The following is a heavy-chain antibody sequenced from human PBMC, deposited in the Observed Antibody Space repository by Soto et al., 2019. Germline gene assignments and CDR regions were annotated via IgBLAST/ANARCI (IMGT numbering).Heavy chain of an antibody. Sequence: QVQLVQSGAEVKKPGASVKVSCKASGYTFTRYGISWVRQAHGQGLDLLGWISAYNGNKNYAQKVQGRVTMTTDTSPRTAYMELRSLRADDTAVYYCARFTGSGYSYYYGMDVWGQGTTVTVSS. V-gene: IGHV1-18*01. D-gene: IGHD3-3*01. J-gene: IGHJ6*02. CDR3: ARFTGSGYSYYYGMDV. CDR1: GYTFTRYG. CDR2: ISAYNGNK.